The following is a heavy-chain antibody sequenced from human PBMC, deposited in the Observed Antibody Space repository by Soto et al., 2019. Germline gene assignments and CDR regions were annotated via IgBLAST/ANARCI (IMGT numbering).Heavy chain of an antibody. CDR3: AREFYYDSSGIGFDS. J-gene: IGHJ4*02. D-gene: IGHD3-22*01. Sequence: ASETLAPTCTVSWGSLSGYYWGWIPQPPGKGLEWIGDFYSSGSPHHNPSLKNRVSISEDRSKNEFSLKLSSVTAADTAIYYCAREFYYDSSGIGFDSWGQGTLVTVSS. CDR2: FYSSGSP. CDR1: WGSLSGYY. V-gene: IGHV4-59*01.